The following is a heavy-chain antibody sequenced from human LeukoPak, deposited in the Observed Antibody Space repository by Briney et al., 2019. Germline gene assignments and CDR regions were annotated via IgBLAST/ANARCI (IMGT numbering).Heavy chain of an antibody. CDR1: GGSISSGSYY. V-gene: IGHV4-61*02. Sequence: SETLSLTCTVSGGSISSGSYYWSWIRQPAGKGLEWIGRVYSSGSTNYNPSLKSRVSISVDTSKNQFSLRLSSVTAADTAVYYCAREVDNSDYYHPGAFDIWGQGTMVTVSS. D-gene: IGHD3-22*01. CDR2: VYSSGST. J-gene: IGHJ3*02. CDR3: AREVDNSDYYHPGAFDI.